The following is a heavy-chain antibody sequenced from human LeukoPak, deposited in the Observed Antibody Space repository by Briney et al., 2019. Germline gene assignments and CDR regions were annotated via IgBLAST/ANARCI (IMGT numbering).Heavy chain of an antibody. J-gene: IGHJ4*02. Sequence: SETLSLTCTVSGGSISSYYWSWIRQPPGKGLEWIGYIYYSGSTNYNPSLKSRVTISVDTSKNQFSLKLNSVTAADTAVYYCARGWTDSSGFDYWGQGTLVTVSS. D-gene: IGHD3-22*01. CDR1: GGSISSYY. CDR3: ARGWTDSSGFDY. V-gene: IGHV4-59*01. CDR2: IYYSGST.